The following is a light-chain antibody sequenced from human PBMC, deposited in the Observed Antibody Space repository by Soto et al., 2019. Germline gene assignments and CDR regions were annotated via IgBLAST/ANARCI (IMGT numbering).Light chain of an antibody. Sequence: EKVMTQSPATLSVSQGERATLSCRASQSVGSNLAWYQQKPGQAPRLLIYGASTRATGIPARFSGSGSGTEFALTISSLQSEDFAVYHCQQYNNWPLTFGGGTKVDVK. V-gene: IGKV3-15*01. CDR2: GAS. CDR1: QSVGSN. J-gene: IGKJ4*01. CDR3: QQYNNWPLT.